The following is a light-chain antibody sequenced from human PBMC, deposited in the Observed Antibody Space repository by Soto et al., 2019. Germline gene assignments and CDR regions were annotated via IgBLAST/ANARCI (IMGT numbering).Light chain of an antibody. V-gene: IGLV3-1*01. CDR2: QDS. CDR3: QAWDSSTGV. Sequence: SSELTQPPSVSVSPGQTASITCSGDKLGDKYACWYQQKPGQSPVLVIYQDSKRPSGIPERFSGSNSRNTATLTISGTQAMDEADYYCQAWDSSTGVFGTGTKLTVL. J-gene: IGLJ1*01. CDR1: KLGDKY.